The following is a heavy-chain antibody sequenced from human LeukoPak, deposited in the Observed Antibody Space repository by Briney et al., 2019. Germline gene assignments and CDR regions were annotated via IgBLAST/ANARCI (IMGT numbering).Heavy chain of an antibody. CDR1: GGSISRGGYH. J-gene: IGHJ5*02. Sequence: PSETLSLTCTVSGGSISRGGYHWSWIRQHPGKGLEWIGNIYYSGSTYYNPSLKSRVRISVDTSKNQFSLKLNSVTAADTAVYYCATTYSSGYYNWFDPWGQGTLVTVSS. D-gene: IGHD3-22*01. CDR3: ATTYSSGYYNWFDP. V-gene: IGHV4-31*03. CDR2: IYYSGST.